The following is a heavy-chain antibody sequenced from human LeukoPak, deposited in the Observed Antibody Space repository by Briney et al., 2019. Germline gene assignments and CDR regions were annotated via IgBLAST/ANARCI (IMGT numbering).Heavy chain of an antibody. D-gene: IGHD6-19*01. J-gene: IGHJ4*02. V-gene: IGHV3-23*01. Sequence: GGSLRLSCAASGFTFSNYAMSWVRQAPGKGLEWVSVISSSGSNIYYADSVKGRFTISRDNSKNTLYLQMSSLRAEDTAAYYCAKSRTQGSYNSGKYWGQGTLVTVSS. CDR2: ISSSGSNI. CDR1: GFTFSNYA. CDR3: AKSRTQGSYNSGKY.